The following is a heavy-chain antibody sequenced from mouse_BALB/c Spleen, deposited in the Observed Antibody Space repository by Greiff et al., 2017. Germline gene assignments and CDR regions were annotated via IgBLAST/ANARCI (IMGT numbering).Heavy chain of an antibody. Sequence: VQLKQSGPELVKPGASVKMSCKASGYTFTSYVMHWVKQKPGQGLEWIGYINPYNDGTKYNEKFKGKATLTSDKSSSTAYMELSSLTSEDSAVYYCARPKLTGYFDYWGQGTTLTVSS. CDR3: ARPKLTGYFDY. CDR1: GYTFTSYV. D-gene: IGHD4-1*01. V-gene: IGHV1-14*01. J-gene: IGHJ2*01. CDR2: INPYNDGT.